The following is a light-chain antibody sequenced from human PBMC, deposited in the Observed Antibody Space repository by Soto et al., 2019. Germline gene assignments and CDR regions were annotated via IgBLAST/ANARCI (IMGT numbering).Light chain of an antibody. CDR2: GASN. V-gene: IGKV3-20*01. CDR3: QQYGTSPQT. Sequence: EVVLTQSPGTLSLSPGERATLSCKASQSVSRNYFAWYQQKPGQAPRLLISGASNSRATGVPDRFSGGGSGTYFIHTISRLEPEDFAVYFCQQYGTSPQTFGQGTKVEIK. J-gene: IGKJ1*01. CDR1: QSVSRNY.